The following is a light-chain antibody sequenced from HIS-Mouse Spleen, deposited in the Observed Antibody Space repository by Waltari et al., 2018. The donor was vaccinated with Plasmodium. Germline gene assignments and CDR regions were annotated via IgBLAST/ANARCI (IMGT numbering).Light chain of an antibody. Sequence: SYELTPPPSVSVSPGQTARTTCSGDVSPKQYATWYQQKSGHAPVLVIYADSKRPAGSPERVSGSSSGTRATLTISGAQVEDEADYYCYSTDSSGNHWVFGGGTKLTVL. J-gene: IGLJ3*02. CDR3: YSTDSSGNHWV. V-gene: IGLV3-10*01. CDR2: ADS. CDR1: VSPKQY.